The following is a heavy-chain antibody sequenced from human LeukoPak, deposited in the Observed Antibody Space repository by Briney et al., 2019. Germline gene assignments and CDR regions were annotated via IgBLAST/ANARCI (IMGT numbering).Heavy chain of an antibody. Sequence: GGSLRLSCAASGCTFSSYSMNWVRQAPGKGLEWVSYISSGSSTIYYADSVKGRFTISRDNAKNSLYLQMNSLRAEDTAVYYCARWCSSSSCFRGFDYWGQGTLVTVSS. CDR1: GCTFSSYS. J-gene: IGHJ4*02. V-gene: IGHV3-48*01. CDR3: ARWCSSSSCFRGFDY. D-gene: IGHD2-2*01. CDR2: ISSGSSTI.